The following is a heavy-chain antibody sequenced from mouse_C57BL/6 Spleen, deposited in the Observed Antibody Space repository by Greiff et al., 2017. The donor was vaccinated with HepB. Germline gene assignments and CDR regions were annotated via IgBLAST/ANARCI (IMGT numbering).Heavy chain of an antibody. V-gene: IGHV1-69*01. CDR3: ARSRDDGYYQYYFDY. CDR2: IDPSDSYT. Sequence: QVQLKQPGAELVMPGASVKLSCKASGYTFTSYWMHWVKQRPGQGLEWIGEIDPSDSYTNYNQKFKGKSTLTVDKSSSTAYMQLSSLTSEDSAVYYCARSRDDGYYQYYFDYWGQGTTLTVSS. J-gene: IGHJ2*01. CDR1: GYTFTSYW. D-gene: IGHD2-3*01.